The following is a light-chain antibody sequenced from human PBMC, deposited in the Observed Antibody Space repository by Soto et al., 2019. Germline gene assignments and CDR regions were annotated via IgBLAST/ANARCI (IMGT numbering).Light chain of an antibody. CDR2: TNN. Sequence: QSVLTQPPSASGTPGQRVTISCSGSSSNVGSNPVNWYQQLPGTAPKLLIYTNNQRPSGVPDRFSGSKSGTSASLAIGGLQSEDEADYYCAAWDDSLIALYVFGTGTKVTVL. V-gene: IGLV1-44*01. J-gene: IGLJ1*01. CDR3: AAWDDSLIALYV. CDR1: SSNVGSNP.